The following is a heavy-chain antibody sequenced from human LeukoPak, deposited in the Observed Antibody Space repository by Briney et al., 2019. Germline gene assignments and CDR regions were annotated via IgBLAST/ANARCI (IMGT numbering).Heavy chain of an antibody. D-gene: IGHD1-26*01. J-gene: IGHJ1*01. CDR3: ARDRDSGTHYTDIQV. CDR2: ICGSGDYT. Sequence: PGGSLRLSCAASGFTFSNYAIRWVRQAPGRGLEWVSAICGSGDYTFYADSVKGRFTISRDNSKNTLYLQLNSLRGDDTAVYHCARDRDSGTHYTDIQVWGQGTLVSVSS. CDR1: GFTFSNYA. V-gene: IGHV3-23*01.